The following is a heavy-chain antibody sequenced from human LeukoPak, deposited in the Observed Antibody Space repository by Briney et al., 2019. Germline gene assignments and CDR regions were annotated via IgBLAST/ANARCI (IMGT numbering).Heavy chain of an antibody. CDR3: ARDPHYYGSGSYYNVVETFDI. Sequence: ASVKVSCKASGYTFTSYGISWVRQAPGQGLEWMGWISAYNGNINYAQKLQGRVTMTTDTSTSTAYMELRSLRSDDTAVYYCARDPHYYGSGSYYNVVETFDIWGQGTMVTVSS. CDR2: ISAYNGNI. CDR1: GYTFTSYG. J-gene: IGHJ3*02. D-gene: IGHD3-10*01. V-gene: IGHV1-18*01.